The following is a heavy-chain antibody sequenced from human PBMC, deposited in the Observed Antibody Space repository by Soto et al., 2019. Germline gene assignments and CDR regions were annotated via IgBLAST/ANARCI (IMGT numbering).Heavy chain of an antibody. D-gene: IGHD2-15*01. CDR1: GFTVSSNY. CDR2: IYNGGST. J-gene: IGHJ4*02. V-gene: IGHV3-66*01. Sequence: EVQLVESGGGLVQPGGSLRLSCAASGFTVSSNYMSWVRQAPGKGLEWVSVIYNGGSTYYADSVKGRFIMSRDNAKNTLYLQMISLRAEDTAVYYCSRDKHCSGGSCYGDYWGQGTLVTVSS. CDR3: SRDKHCSGGSCYGDY.